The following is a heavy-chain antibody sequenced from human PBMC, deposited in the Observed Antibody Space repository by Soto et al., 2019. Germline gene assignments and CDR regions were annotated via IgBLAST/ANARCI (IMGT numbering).Heavy chain of an antibody. Sequence: ASVKVSCKASGYTFTNYYIHWVRQAPGQGLEWMGIINPRGGSTNYAQKFQDRITMTRDTSTSTVYMELSSLRSEDTAVYYCERTYSGYDPFDYWGQGTLVTVSS. CDR3: ERTYSGYDPFDY. D-gene: IGHD5-12*01. J-gene: IGHJ4*02. CDR1: GYTFTNYY. V-gene: IGHV1-46*01. CDR2: INPRGGST.